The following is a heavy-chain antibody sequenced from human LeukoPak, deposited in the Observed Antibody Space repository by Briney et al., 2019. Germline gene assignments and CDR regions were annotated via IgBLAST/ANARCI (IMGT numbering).Heavy chain of an antibody. V-gene: IGHV1-46*01. CDR1: GYTFTSYY. D-gene: IGHD1-26*01. J-gene: IGHJ5*02. CDR3: ARDNSVGDNAWWFDP. Sequence: ASVKVSCKASGYTFTSYYIHWVRQAPGQGLEWMGLINPTGGSTAYAQKFQGRVTMTRDMSTSTDYMELSSLRSEDTAIYYCARDNSVGDNAWWFDPWGQGTLVTVSS. CDR2: INPTGGST.